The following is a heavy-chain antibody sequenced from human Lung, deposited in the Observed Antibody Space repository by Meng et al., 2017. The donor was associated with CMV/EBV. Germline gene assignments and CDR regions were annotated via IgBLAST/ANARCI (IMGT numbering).Heavy chain of an antibody. J-gene: IGHJ1*01. CDR3: LRRSGGSV. V-gene: IGHV4-4*02. CDR1: CDATTNHNC. D-gene: IGHD3-10*01. CDR2: IRNRDSS. Sequence: ESGPALVKPSASPVPTCAASCDATTNHNCWAWVRQRPGKGLEGIGEIRNRDSSSYNPSLKSRVSTSIDKSKNQFSLMLTSVTAADTAVYHCLRRSGGSVWGQGTLVTVSS.